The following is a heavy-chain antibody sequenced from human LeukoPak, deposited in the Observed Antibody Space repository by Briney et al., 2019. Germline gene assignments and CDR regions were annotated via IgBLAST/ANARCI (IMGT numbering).Heavy chain of an antibody. V-gene: IGHV4-4*07. CDR3: ARDKHTTSYTGGRYYPYYFDS. CDR1: GGSISSYY. D-gene: IGHD2-8*02. Sequence: SETLSLTCTVSGGSISSYYWNWIRQPAGKGLEWIGRISTTGSTNYNPSLKSRLTMSVDTSKKQFSLRLSSVSAADTAVYYCARDKHTTSYTGGRYYPYYFDSWGQGTLVTVSS. CDR2: ISTTGST. J-gene: IGHJ4*02.